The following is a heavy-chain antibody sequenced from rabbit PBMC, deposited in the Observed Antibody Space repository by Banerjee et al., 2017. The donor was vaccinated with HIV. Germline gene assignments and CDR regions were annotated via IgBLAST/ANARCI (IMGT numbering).Heavy chain of an antibody. Sequence: IACIYTGSDRTTYASWARGRFTISKTSSTTVTLQMTSLTAADTATYFCARDPHGDGAGVSYDLWGPGTLVTVS. D-gene: IGHD4-2*01. CDR2: IYTGSDRT. V-gene: IGHV1S40*01. CDR3: ARDPHGDGAGVSYDL. J-gene: IGHJ4*01.